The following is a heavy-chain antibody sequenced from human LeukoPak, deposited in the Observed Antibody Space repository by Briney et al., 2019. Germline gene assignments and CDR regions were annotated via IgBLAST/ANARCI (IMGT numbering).Heavy chain of an antibody. Sequence: PGESLKITCKGSGYSFTSYWIGWVRQMPGKGLEWMGIIYPGDSDTRYSASFQGQVTISADKSISTAYLQWSSLKASDTAMYYCARDADYYDSSGYLDYWGQGTLVTVSS. D-gene: IGHD3-22*01. CDR2: IYPGDSDT. CDR3: ARDADYYDSSGYLDY. V-gene: IGHV5-51*01. CDR1: GYSFTSYW. J-gene: IGHJ4*02.